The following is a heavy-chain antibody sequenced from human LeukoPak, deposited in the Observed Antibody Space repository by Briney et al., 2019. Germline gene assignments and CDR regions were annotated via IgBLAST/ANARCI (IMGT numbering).Heavy chain of an antibody. D-gene: IGHD2-2*02. J-gene: IGHJ5*02. CDR3: ARSGWRYCSSTSCYSWCAP. Sequence: KPGGSLRLSCAASGFTFSSYSMNWVRQAPGKGLEWLSSISSSSSYIYYADSVKGRFTISRDNAKNSLYLQMNSLRAEDTAVYYCARSGWRYCSSTSCYSWCAPWGQGTLVTVSS. CDR1: GFTFSSYS. CDR2: ISSSSSYI. V-gene: IGHV3-21*01.